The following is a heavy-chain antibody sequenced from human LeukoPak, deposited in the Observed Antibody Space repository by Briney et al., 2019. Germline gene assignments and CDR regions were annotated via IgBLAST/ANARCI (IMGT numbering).Heavy chain of an antibody. D-gene: IGHD4-17*01. Sequence: GGSLRLSCAASGFTFSTYAMSWVRQAPGKGLERVSGISGSGGSTYYADSVKGRFTISRDNSKNTLDLQTNSLRAEDTAVYYCAKDVFRAYGDWTLYYFDYWGQGTLVTVSS. V-gene: IGHV3-23*01. CDR2: ISGSGGST. CDR3: AKDVFRAYGDWTLYYFDY. J-gene: IGHJ4*02. CDR1: GFTFSTYA.